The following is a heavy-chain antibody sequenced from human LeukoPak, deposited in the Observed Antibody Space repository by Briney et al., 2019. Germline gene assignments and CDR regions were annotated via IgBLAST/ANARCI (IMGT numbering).Heavy chain of an antibody. D-gene: IGHD2/OR15-2a*01. CDR1: GNYW. Sequence: GGSLRLSCAASGNYWMHWVRQAPGKGLVWVSHINSDGSWTGYADSVKGRFTISKDNAKNTVYLQMNSLRAEDTAVYYCVSFYETYWGRGTLVTVSS. CDR3: VSFYETY. V-gene: IGHV3-74*01. J-gene: IGHJ4*02. CDR2: INSDGSWT.